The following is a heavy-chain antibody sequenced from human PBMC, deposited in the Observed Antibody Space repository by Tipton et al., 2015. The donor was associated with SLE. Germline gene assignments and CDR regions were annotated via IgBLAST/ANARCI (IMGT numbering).Heavy chain of an antibody. CDR2: ISSSSSYI. CDR1: GFTFSSYS. V-gene: IGHV3-21*04. Sequence: SLRLSCAASGFTFSSYSMNWVRQAPGKGLEWVSSISSSSSYIYYADSVKGRFTISRDNSKNTLYLQMNSLRVEDTAVYYCARHRDFWSGFQNWFDPWGQGTLVTVSS. D-gene: IGHD3-3*01. J-gene: IGHJ5*02. CDR3: ARHRDFWSGFQNWFDP.